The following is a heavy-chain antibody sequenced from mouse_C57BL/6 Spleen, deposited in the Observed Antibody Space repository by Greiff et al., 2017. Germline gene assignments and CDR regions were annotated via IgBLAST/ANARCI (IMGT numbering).Heavy chain of an antibody. CDR2: IDPNSGGT. Sequence: VQLQQPGAELVKPGASVKLSCKASGYTFTSYWMHWVKPRPGRGLEWIGRIDPNSGGTKYNEKFKSKATLTVDKPSSTAYMLLSSVTSDDSAVDYCARGGVYYDYEEGMAYWGQGTLVTVSA. CDR1: GYTFTSYW. CDR3: ARGGVYYDYEEGMAY. D-gene: IGHD2-4*01. V-gene: IGHV1-72*01. J-gene: IGHJ3*01.